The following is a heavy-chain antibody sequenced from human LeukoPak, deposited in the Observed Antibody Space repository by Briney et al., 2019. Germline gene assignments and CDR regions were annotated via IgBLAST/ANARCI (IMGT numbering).Heavy chain of an antibody. V-gene: IGHV3-23*01. J-gene: IGHJ4*02. D-gene: IGHD3-22*01. CDR2: ISGSGGST. CDR1: GFTFSSYA. CDR3: AESKFYYDTSGHDQ. Sequence: PGGSLRPSCAGSGFTFSSYAMSWVRQAPGKGLEWVSTISGSGGSTYCADSVKGRFTISRDNSKNTLYLQMNSLSADDTAIYYCAESKFYYDTSGHDQWGQGTLVTVSS.